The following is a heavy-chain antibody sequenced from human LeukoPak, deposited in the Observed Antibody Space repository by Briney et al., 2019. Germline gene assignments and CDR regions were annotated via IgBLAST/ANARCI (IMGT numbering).Heavy chain of an antibody. D-gene: IGHD6-19*01. V-gene: IGHV4-4*07. J-gene: IGHJ4*02. CDR3: TRVCWVTVPGRLLDY. Sequence: RPSETLSLSFSVHLGSLCCYYWKRLRQPAGEGLEWIGRISTSGSTNYNPSLKSRVTISVDNSNNQFSLRLSSATAAYTAVYYGTRVCWVTVPGRLLDYWGQGTLVTVSS. CDR2: ISTSGST. CDR1: LGSLCCYY.